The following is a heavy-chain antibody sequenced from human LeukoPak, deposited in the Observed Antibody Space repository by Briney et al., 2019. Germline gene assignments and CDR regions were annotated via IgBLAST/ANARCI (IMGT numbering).Heavy chain of an antibody. CDR3: ARPYCSSTSCRGAFDI. D-gene: IGHD2-2*01. Sequence: PGGSLRLSCAASGFTFSSYAMHWVRQAPGKGLEWVAVISYDGSNKYYADSVKGRFTISRDNSKNTLYLQMNSLRAEDTAVYYCARPYCSSTSCRGAFDIWGQGTMVTVSS. CDR1: GFTFSSYA. J-gene: IGHJ3*02. CDR2: ISYDGSNK. V-gene: IGHV3-30-3*01.